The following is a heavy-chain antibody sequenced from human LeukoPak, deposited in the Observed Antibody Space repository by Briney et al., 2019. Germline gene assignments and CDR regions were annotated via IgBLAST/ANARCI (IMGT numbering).Heavy chain of an antibody. CDR3: ARGRYYDFWGGYPFDP. D-gene: IGHD3-3*01. CDR2: INDSGST. CDR1: GGSFSGYY. J-gene: IGHJ5*02. Sequence: PSETLSLTCAVYGGSFSGYYWSWFRHPPGKGLDWIGEINDSGSTNYNPSLKSRVTISVDTSKNQFSLKLSSVTAADTAVYYCARGRYYDFWGGYPFDPWGQGTLVTVSS. V-gene: IGHV4-34*01.